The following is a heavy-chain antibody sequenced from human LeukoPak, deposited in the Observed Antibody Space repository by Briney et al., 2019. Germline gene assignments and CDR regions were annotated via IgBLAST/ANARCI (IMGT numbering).Heavy chain of an antibody. CDR3: ARGGDIVVVVAATGFDY. CDR2: INHSGST. J-gene: IGHJ4*02. Sequence: SETLSLTCAVYGGSFSGYYWSWIRQPPGKGLEWIGEINHSGSTNYNPSLKSRVTISVDTSKNQFSLKLSSMTAADTAVYYCARGGDIVVVVAATGFDYWGQGTLVTVSS. V-gene: IGHV4-34*01. D-gene: IGHD2-15*01. CDR1: GGSFSGYY.